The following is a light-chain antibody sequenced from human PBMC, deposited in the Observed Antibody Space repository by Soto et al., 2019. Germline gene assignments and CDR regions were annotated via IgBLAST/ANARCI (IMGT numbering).Light chain of an antibody. CDR3: AAWDDSLNGLYV. CDR2: GNN. CDR1: SSSIGAGYD. V-gene: IGLV1-40*01. Sequence: QSVLTQPPSVSGAPGQRVTISCAGGSSSIGAGYDVHWYQQLPGTAPKLLIYGNNQRPSGVPDRFSGSKSGTSASLAISGLQSEDEADYYCAAWDDSLNGLYVFGTGTKLTVL. J-gene: IGLJ1*01.